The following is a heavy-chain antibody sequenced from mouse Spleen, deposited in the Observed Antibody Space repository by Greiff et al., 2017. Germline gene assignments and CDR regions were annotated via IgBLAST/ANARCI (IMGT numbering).Heavy chain of an antibody. Sequence: VKLMESGPGLVAPSQSLSITCTVSGFSLTSYAISWVRQPPGKRLEWLGVIWTGGGTNYNSALKSRLSISKDNSKSQVFLKMNSLQTDDTARYYCARIYYGNYEDAMDYWGQGTSVTVSS. CDR2: IWTGGGT. J-gene: IGHJ4*01. CDR1: GFSLTSYA. CDR3: ARIYYGNYEDAMDY. V-gene: IGHV2-9-1*01. D-gene: IGHD2-1*01.